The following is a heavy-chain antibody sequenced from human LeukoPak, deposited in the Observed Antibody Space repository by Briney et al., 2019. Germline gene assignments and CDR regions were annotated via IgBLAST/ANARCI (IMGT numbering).Heavy chain of an antibody. CDR2: IYYSGST. V-gene: IGHV4-59*01. J-gene: IGHJ6*03. CDR3: ARGGKVGANYYYYYYMDV. D-gene: IGHD1-26*01. Sequence: SETLSLTCTVSGGSISSYYWSWIRQPPGKGLEWIGYIYYSGSTNYNPSLKSRVTISVDTSKNQFSLKLSSVTAAVTAVYYCARGGKVGANYYYYYYMDVWGKGTTVTVSS. CDR1: GGSISSYY.